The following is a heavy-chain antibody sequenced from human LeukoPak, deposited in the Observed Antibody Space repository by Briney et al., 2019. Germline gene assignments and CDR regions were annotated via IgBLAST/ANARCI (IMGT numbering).Heavy chain of an antibody. D-gene: IGHD6-19*01. J-gene: IGHJ6*03. CDR2: ISAYNGNT. Sequence: ASVKVSCKASGYTFTSYGISWVRQAPGQGLEWMGWISAYNGNTNYAQKLQGRVTMTTDTSTSTAYMELRSLRSDDTAVYYCASSSKGYSSGFYYYYYMDVWGKGTTVTVSS. V-gene: IGHV1-18*01. CDR3: ASSSKGYSSGFYYYYYMDV. CDR1: GYTFTSYG.